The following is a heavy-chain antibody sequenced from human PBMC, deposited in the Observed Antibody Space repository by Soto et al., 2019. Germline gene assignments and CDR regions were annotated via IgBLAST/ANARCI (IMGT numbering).Heavy chain of an antibody. CDR3: AKIALVGSFGFELARDY. D-gene: IGHD2-8*02. Sequence: PGGSLRLSCVAAGVIFTDYAMSWVLQGPGKGLEWVAGISFSGDNTNYADSVKGRFITSRDNSKNTLYLLMNRLTTEDIAIYYCAKIALVGSFGFELARDYWGQGILVTGSS. CDR1: GVIFTDYA. J-gene: IGHJ4*02. V-gene: IGHV3-23*01. CDR2: ISFSGDNT.